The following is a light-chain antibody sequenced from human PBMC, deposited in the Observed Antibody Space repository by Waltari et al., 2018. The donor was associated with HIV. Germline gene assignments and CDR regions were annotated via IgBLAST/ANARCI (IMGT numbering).Light chain of an antibody. J-gene: IGLJ1*01. CDR2: QDT. CDR1: ELGDKY. CDR3: QAWDSKTAYV. V-gene: IGLV3-1*01. Sequence: SYDLTQPPSVSVSPGQTATITCSGDELGDKYACWYQQKPGQSTILVIYQDTKRPSGIPERFSGSISGNTATLTISGTQAMDEADYYCQAWDSKTAYVFGTGTKVTVL.